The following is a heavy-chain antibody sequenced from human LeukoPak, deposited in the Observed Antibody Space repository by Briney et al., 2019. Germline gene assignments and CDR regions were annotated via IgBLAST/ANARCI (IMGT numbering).Heavy chain of an antibody. CDR3: ARNRYCTNGVCFTVRYYMDV. Sequence: GGSLRLSCAASGFTFSSYAMHWVRQAPGKGLEWVAVISYDGSNKYYADSVKGRFTISRDNSKNTLYLQMNSLRAEDTAVYYCARNRYCTNGVCFTVRYYMDVWGKGTTVTVSS. J-gene: IGHJ6*03. D-gene: IGHD2-8*01. V-gene: IGHV3-30*04. CDR2: ISYDGSNK. CDR1: GFTFSSYA.